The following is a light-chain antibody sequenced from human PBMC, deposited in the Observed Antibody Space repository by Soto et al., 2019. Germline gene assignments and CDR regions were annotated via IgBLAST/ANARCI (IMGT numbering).Light chain of an antibody. Sequence: DIQMTQSPSSLSAFVGDSITITCQASQDIKNYLNWYQHKPGKAPKLLIYDAFKSDTGVPSRFSGSGSGTDFTFTISSLQPEDIATSFCQQYDSLPPTFGGGTRVDI. J-gene: IGKJ4*01. CDR2: DAF. CDR1: QDIKNY. V-gene: IGKV1-33*01. CDR3: QQYDSLPPT.